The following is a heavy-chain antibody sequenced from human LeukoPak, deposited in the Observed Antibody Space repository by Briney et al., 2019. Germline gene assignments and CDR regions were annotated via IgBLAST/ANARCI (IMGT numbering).Heavy chain of an antibody. CDR2: ISYDGSNK. Sequence: GGSLRLSCAASGFTFSSYAMHWVRQAPGKGLEWVAVISYDGSNKYYADSVKGRFTISRDNSKNTLYLQMNSLRAEDTAVYYRARVPGGHSYGFLFDYWGQGTLVTVSS. J-gene: IGHJ4*02. D-gene: IGHD5-18*01. V-gene: IGHV3-30-3*01. CDR1: GFTFSSYA. CDR3: ARVPGGHSYGFLFDY.